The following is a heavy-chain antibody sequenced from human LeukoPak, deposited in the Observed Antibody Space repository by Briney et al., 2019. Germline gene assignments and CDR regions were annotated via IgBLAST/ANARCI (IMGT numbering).Heavy chain of an antibody. CDR2: INAGNGNT. V-gene: IGHV1-3*03. Sequence: ASVKVSCKASGYTFTSYAMHWVRQAPGQRREWMGWINAGNGNTKYSQEFQGRVTITRDTSASTAYMELSSLRSEDMAVYYCARGPRDDFWSGDYWGQGTLVTVSS. J-gene: IGHJ4*02. CDR1: GYTFTSYA. D-gene: IGHD3-3*01. CDR3: ARGPRDDFWSGDY.